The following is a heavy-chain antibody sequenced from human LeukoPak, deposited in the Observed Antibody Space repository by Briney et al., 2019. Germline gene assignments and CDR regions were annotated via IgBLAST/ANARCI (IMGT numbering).Heavy chain of an antibody. Sequence: TGGSLRLSCAASGFAFSSYWMHWVRQAPGKGLVWVSRINSDGSSTSYADSVKGRFTISRDNAKNTLYLQMNSLRAEDTAVYYCANSCGDDCYSPYYWGQGVLVTVSS. CDR2: INSDGSST. V-gene: IGHV3-74*01. J-gene: IGHJ4*02. D-gene: IGHD2-21*02. CDR1: GFAFSSYW. CDR3: ANSCGDDCYSPYY.